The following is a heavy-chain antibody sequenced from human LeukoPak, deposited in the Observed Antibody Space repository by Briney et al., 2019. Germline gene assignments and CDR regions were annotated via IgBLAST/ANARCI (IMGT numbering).Heavy chain of an antibody. CDR2: ISYDGSNK. CDR1: GFTFSSYG. CDR3: AKEEGRYSSGIDY. J-gene: IGHJ4*02. Sequence: PGGSLRLSCAASGFTFSSYGMHWVRQAPGKGLEWVAVISYDGSNKYYADSVKGRFTISRDNSKNTLYLQMSSLRIEDTAVYYCAKEEGRYSSGIDYWGQGTLVTVSS. V-gene: IGHV3-30*18. D-gene: IGHD5-12*01.